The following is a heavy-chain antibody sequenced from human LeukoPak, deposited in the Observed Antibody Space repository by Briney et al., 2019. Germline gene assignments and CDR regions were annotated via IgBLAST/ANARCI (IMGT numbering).Heavy chain of an antibody. CDR3: ARGRFLEWLLPYYYYGMDV. CDR1: GFTFSSYG. V-gene: IGHV3-30*03. CDR2: ISYDGSNK. J-gene: IGHJ6*02. Sequence: PGGSLRLSCAASGFTFSSYGMHWVRQAPGKGLEWVAVISYDGSNKYYADSVKGRFTISRDNSKNTLYLQMNSLRAEDTAVYYCARGRFLEWLLPYYYYGMDVWGQGTTVTVSS. D-gene: IGHD3-3*01.